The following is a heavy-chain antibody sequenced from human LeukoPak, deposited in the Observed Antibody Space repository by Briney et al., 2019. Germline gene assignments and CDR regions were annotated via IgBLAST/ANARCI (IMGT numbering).Heavy chain of an antibody. CDR3: ARDQGAAGDY. Sequence: GGSLRLSCAASGFTFSNYWMTWVRQAPGKGLEWVANINEDGSEKFYVDSVKGRFTISSDNTKKSVYLQMNSLIAEDTALYYCARDQGAAGDYWGQGTLVTVSS. CDR2: INEDGSEK. D-gene: IGHD6-13*01. CDR1: GFTFSNYW. V-gene: IGHV3-7*01. J-gene: IGHJ4*02.